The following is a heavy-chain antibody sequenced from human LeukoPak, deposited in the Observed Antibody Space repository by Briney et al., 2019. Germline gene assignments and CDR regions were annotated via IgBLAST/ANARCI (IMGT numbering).Heavy chain of an antibody. D-gene: IGHD2-15*01. Sequence: GGSLRLSCAASGFTFSSYAMSWVRQAPGKALEWVSGTSGRGGSTYYAGSVKGRFTISRDNSKNTLYLQMNSLRVEDTAVYYCAKNGGSQCYSHLDSWGQGTLVTVSS. J-gene: IGHJ4*02. CDR1: GFTFSSYA. V-gene: IGHV3-23*01. CDR3: AKNGGSQCYSHLDS. CDR2: TSGRGGST.